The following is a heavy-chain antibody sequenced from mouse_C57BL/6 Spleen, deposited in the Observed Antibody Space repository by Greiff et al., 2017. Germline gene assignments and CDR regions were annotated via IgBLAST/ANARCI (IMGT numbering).Heavy chain of an antibody. CDR2: IWSGGST. D-gene: IGHD2-3*01. J-gene: IGHJ4*01. CDR1: GFSLTSYG. Sequence: QVQLQQSGPGLVQPSQCLSITCTVSGFSLTSYGVHWVRQPPGKGLEWLGVIWSGGSTDYKAAFISRLSISKDNSTSQVFFKMNSLQANDTARYYCAKVYDGYYGYAMDYWGQGTSVTVSS. V-gene: IGHV2-4*01. CDR3: AKVYDGYYGYAMDY.